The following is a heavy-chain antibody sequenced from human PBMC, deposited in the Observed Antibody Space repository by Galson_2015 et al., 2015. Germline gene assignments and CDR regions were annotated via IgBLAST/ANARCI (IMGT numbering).Heavy chain of an antibody. Sequence: TLSLTCTVSPGSIGSGGYYWSWIRQRPEKGLEWIGYIYSSGNTYYNPSFKSRVTIALDTSENQFSLKLSSVTAADTAVYYCARRITVAGIFDYWGQGTLVTVSS. CDR3: ARRITVAGIFDY. CDR2: IYSSGNT. D-gene: IGHD6-19*01. J-gene: IGHJ4*02. V-gene: IGHV4-31*03. CDR1: PGSIGSGGYY.